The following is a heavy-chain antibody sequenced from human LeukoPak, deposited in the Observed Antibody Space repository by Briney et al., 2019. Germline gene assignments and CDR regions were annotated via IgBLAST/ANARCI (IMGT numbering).Heavy chain of an antibody. D-gene: IGHD3-22*01. CDR3: ARETRNYYDSSGYPINWFDP. V-gene: IGHV4-39*07. J-gene: IGHJ5*02. CDR1: GGSIRSSYYY. Sequence: SETLSLTCTVSGGSIRSSYYYWGWIRQPPGKGLEWIGRIYDSGSTNYNPSLKSRVTISVDTSKNQFSLKLSSVTAADTAVYYCARETRNYYDSSGYPINWFDPWGQGTLVTVSS. CDR2: IYDSGST.